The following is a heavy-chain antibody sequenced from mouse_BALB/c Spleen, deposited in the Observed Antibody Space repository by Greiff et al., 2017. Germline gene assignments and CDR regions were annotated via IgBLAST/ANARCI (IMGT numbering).Heavy chain of an antibody. CDR2: IYPGSGST. J-gene: IGHJ4*01. V-gene: IGHV1S22*01. Sequence: LQQPGSELVRPGASVKLSCKASGYTFTSYWMHWVKQRPGQGLEWIGNIYPGSGSTNYDEKFKSKATLTVDTSSSTAYMQLSSLTSEDSAVYYCVYGYEGYAMDYWGQGTSVTVSS. CDR3: VYGYEGYAMDY. D-gene: IGHD2-2*01. CDR1: GYTFTSYW.